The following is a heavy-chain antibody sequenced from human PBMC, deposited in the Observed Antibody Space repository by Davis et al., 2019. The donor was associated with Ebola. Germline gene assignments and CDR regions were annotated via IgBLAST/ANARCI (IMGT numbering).Heavy chain of an antibody. CDR2: IYPGDSDT. D-gene: IGHD2-15*01. V-gene: IGHV5-51*01. CDR1: GYSFTSYW. CDR3: ASGLKSGGKGMDV. J-gene: IGHJ6*02. Sequence: PGGSLRLSCKGSGYSFTSYWIGWVRQMPGKGLEWMGIIYPGDSDTRYSPSFQGQVTISADKSISTAYLQWSSLKASDTAMYYCASGLKSGGKGMDVWGQGTTVAVSS.